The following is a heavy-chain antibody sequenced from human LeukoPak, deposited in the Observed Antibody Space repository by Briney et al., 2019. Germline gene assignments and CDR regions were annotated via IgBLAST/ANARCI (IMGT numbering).Heavy chain of an antibody. CDR3: ARAYYYGSGSYYSGGAYYYYGMDV. CDR2: INHSGST. V-gene: IGHV4-34*01. CDR1: GGSFSGYY. Sequence: SETLSLTCAVYGGSFSGYYWRWIRQPPGKGLEWIGEINHSGSTNYNPSLKSRVTISVDTSKNQFSLKLSSVTAADTAVYYCARAYYYGSGSYYSGGAYYYYGMDVWGQGTTVTVSS. D-gene: IGHD3-10*01. J-gene: IGHJ6*02.